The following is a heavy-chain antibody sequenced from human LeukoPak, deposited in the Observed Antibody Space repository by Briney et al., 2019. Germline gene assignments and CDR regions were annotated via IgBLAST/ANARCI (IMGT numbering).Heavy chain of an antibody. V-gene: IGHV4-59*02. CDR3: SEGYFEPFDH. CDR1: GASVSSSH. CDR2: LSYTGKT. J-gene: IGHJ4*02. Sequence: SETLSLTCVVSGASVSSSHWNWIRQLPGQGLEWIGCLSYTGKTDYNPSLTSRVTISLDTSKNQVSLKLRSVTAADTAVYYCSEGYFEPFDHWGQGTLVTVSS. D-gene: IGHD2/OR15-2a*01.